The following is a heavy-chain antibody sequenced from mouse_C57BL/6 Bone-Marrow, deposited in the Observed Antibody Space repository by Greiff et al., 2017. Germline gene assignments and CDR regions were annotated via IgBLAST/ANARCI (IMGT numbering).Heavy chain of an antibody. J-gene: IGHJ4*01. CDR2: INPNNGGT. D-gene: IGHD2-5*01. CDR3: AREGYSNYVDYYAMDY. Sequence: VQLQQSGPELVKPGASVKIPCKASGYTFTDYNMDWVKQSHGKSLEWIGDINPNNGGTIYNQKFKGKATLTVDKSSSTAYMERRSLTSEDTAVYYCAREGYSNYVDYYAMDYWGQGTSVTVSS. V-gene: IGHV1-18*01. CDR1: GYTFTDYN.